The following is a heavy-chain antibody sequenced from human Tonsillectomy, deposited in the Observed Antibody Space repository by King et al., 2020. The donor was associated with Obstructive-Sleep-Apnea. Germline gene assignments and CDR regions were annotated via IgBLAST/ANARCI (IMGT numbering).Heavy chain of an antibody. D-gene: IGHD5-24*01. Sequence: VQLQESGPGLVKPSETLSLTCTVSGGSINSYYWSWIRQTPGKGLEWIGYISYSGSTNYNPSLKSRVTISVDTSKNQFSLKLSSVTAADTAVYYCARDRVGRDGYNRIDYWGQGTLVTVSS. CDR2: ISYSGST. CDR1: GGSINSYY. V-gene: IGHV4-59*01. CDR3: ARDRVGRDGYNRIDY. J-gene: IGHJ4*02.